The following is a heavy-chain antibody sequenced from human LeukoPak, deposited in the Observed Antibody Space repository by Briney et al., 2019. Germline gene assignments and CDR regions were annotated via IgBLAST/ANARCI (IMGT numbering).Heavy chain of an antibody. V-gene: IGHV1-2*02. CDR3: ARAPSYWEGALHT. D-gene: IGHD2-8*02. J-gene: IGHJ3*02. Sequence: NVSCNASGCTFISYYKHWVRQAPPQGQDLMGWINPNSAGIKYGQELQGSVTMTRDTSISRAYIELSRLRSDDTAIYFCARAPSYWEGALHTWGQGTMISVSS. CDR2: INPNSAGI. CDR1: GCTFISYY.